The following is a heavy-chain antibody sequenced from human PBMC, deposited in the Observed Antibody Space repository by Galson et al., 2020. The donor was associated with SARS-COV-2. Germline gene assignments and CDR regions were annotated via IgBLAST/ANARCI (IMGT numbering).Heavy chain of an antibody. CDR2: IWYDGSNK. J-gene: IGHJ6*02. CDR3: AKGPPSAFWSGYFDYYYYYGMDV. CDR1: GFTFSSYG. V-gene: IGHV3-33*06. Sequence: GGSLRLSCAASGFTFSSYGMHWVRQAPGKGLEWVAVIWYDGSNKYYADSVKGRFTISRDNSKNTLYLQMNSLRAEDTAVYYCAKGPPSAFWSGYFDYYYYYGMDVWGQGTTVTVSS. D-gene: IGHD3-3*01.